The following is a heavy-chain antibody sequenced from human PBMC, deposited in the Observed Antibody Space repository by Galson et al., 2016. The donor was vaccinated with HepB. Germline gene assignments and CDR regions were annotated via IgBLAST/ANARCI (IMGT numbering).Heavy chain of an antibody. CDR1: GASFTSHW. J-gene: IGHJ4*02. CDR2: IYPGDSDT. CDR3: ASVEGYTSTWSCFEC. V-gene: IGHV5-51*01. Sequence: QSGAEVKKPGESLKISCKGSGASFTSHWIGWVRQMPGKGLEWMGVIYPGDSDTRYSPSFEGQVTISADKSIATAYLQWSSLTASDTAMYYCASVEGYTSTWSCFECWGQGTLVSVSA. D-gene: IGHD2-2*02.